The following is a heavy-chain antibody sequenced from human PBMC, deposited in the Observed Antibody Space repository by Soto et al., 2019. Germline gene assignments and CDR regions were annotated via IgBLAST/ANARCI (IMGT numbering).Heavy chain of an antibody. Sequence: GGSLSLSCAASGFTFNSYAMHWVRQAPGKGLECVSVISYDGRNKDYADSVKGRFTISRDNSEHTLYLQMNSLRAEDTAVYYCASGPGFRYFDWLSPGVWGQGTTVTVS. V-gene: IGHV3-30*04. CDR1: GFTFNSYA. D-gene: IGHD3-9*01. J-gene: IGHJ6*02. CDR3: ASGPGFRYFDWLSPGV. CDR2: ISYDGRNK.